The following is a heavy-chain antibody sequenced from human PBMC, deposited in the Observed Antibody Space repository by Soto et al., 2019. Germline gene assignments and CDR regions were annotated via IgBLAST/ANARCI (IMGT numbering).Heavy chain of an antibody. CDR2: IYWDGDK. V-gene: IGHV2-5*02. D-gene: IGHD3-16*02. CDR1: GFSLSTATVG. Sequence: QITLKESGPTLVRPTQTLTLTCTFSGFSLSTATVGVAWIRQPPGKALEWVAVIYWDGDKRYSPALGNRLTITKDATRNQVVLTMTNMDPVDTATYFCANIMITYGGVLADDAFDIWGPGTMVTVSS. J-gene: IGHJ3*02. CDR3: ANIMITYGGVLADDAFDI.